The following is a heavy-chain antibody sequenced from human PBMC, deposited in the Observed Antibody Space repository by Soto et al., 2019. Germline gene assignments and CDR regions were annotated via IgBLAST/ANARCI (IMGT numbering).Heavy chain of an antibody. D-gene: IGHD2-2*01. CDR3: ARDRQDIVVVPAARPSIFDY. V-gene: IGHV3-23*01. CDR2: IGGSGGRT. Sequence: EVPLLESGGGLVQPGGSLRLSFAASGFTFSSYAMSWVRQAPGKGLEWVSAIGGSGGRTYYADSVKGRFTISRDNSKNTLYLQMNSLSGEDTAVYYCARDRQDIVVVPAARPSIFDYWGQGTLVTVSS. J-gene: IGHJ4*02. CDR1: GFTFSSYA.